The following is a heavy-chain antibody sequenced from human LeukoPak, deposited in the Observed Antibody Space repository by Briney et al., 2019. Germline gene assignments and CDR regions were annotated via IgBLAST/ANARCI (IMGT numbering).Heavy chain of an antibody. CDR3: AKSLLVRGVIIKFDY. J-gene: IGHJ4*02. V-gene: IGHV3-23*01. CDR2: ISGSGGST. CDR1: GFTFSSDA. Sequence: GGSLRLSCAASGFTFSSDAMSWVRQAPGKGLEWVSAISGSGGSTYYADSVKGRFTISRDNSKNALYLQMNSLRAEDTAVYYCAKSLLVRGVIIKFDYWGQGTLVTVSS. D-gene: IGHD3-10*01.